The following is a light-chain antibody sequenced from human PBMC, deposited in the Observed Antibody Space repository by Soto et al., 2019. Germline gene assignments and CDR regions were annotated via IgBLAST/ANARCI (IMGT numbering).Light chain of an antibody. CDR1: QSVSSSY. CDR3: QQYGSSLRLT. CDR2: GAS. V-gene: IGKV3-20*01. J-gene: IGKJ4*01. Sequence: EIVLTQSPGTLSLSPGERATLSCRASQSVSSSYLAWYQQKPGQAPRLLIYGASSRDTGIPDRFSGSGSGTDFTLTISRLEPEDFAVYYCQQYGSSLRLTFGGGTKVEIK.